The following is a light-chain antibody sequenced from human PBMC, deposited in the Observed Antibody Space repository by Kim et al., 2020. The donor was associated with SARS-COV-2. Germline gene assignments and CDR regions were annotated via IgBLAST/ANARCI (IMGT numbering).Light chain of an antibody. CDR1: KLGDKY. J-gene: IGLJ2*01. CDR3: QAWDSNTYVV. CDR2: QDT. V-gene: IGLV3-1*01. Sequence: SYELTQPPSVSVSPGQTTSITCSGDKLGDKYACWYQQKPGQSPVLVIYQDTKRPSGIPERFSGSNSGNTATLTISGTQAMDEADYYCQAWDSNTYVVFGGGTQLTV.